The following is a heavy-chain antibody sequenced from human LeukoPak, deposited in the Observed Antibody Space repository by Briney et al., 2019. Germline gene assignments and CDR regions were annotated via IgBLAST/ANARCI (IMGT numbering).Heavy chain of an antibody. Sequence: GESLKISCKGSGYSFTTYWIGWVRQMPGKGLEWMGIIYPGDSDTRYSPSFQGQVTISADKSISTAYLQWSSLKASDTAMYYCARRRDLYSGSYHPFDYWGQGTLVTVSS. D-gene: IGHD1-26*01. J-gene: IGHJ4*02. CDR3: ARRRDLYSGSYHPFDY. CDR1: GYSFTTYW. CDR2: IYPGDSDT. V-gene: IGHV5-51*01.